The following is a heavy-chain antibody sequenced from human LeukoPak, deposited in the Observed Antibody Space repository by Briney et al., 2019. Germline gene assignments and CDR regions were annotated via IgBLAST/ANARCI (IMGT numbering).Heavy chain of an antibody. CDR2: IYWDDDK. CDR3: ARQTSWGSGSYYSWNTAPTSDP. J-gene: IGHJ5*02. V-gene: IGHV2-5*02. D-gene: IGHD3-10*01. CDR1: GFSLSTSGVG. Sequence: SGPTLVKPTQTLTLTCTFSGFSLSTSGVGVGWIRQPPGKALEWLALIYWDDDKRYSPSLKSRLTITKDTSKNQVVLTMTNMDPVDTATYYCARQTSWGSGSYYSWNTAPTSDPWGQGTLVTVSS.